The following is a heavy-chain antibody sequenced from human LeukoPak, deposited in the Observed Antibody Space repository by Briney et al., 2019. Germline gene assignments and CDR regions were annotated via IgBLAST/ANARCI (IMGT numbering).Heavy chain of an antibody. CDR2: IYPGDSDT. J-gene: IGHJ4*02. CDR3: ARQPVLRYFGWLGVLYFDY. Sequence: GESLKISCKGSGYSFTSYWIGWVRQMPGKGLEWMGIIYPGDSDTRYSPSFQGQVTISADKSISTAYLQWSSLKASDTAMYYCARQPVLRYFGWLGVLYFDYWGQGTLVTGSS. CDR1: GYSFTSYW. V-gene: IGHV5-51*01. D-gene: IGHD3-9*01.